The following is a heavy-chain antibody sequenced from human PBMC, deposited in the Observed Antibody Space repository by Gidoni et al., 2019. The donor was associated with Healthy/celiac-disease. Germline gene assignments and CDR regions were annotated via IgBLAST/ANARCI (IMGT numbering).Heavy chain of an antibody. D-gene: IGHD2-21*02. CDR1: GFTLSSYW. Sequence: EVQLVESGGGLVQPGGSLRLSCAASGFTLSSYWMHWVRQAPGKGLVWVSRINSDVSSTSYADSVKGRFTISRDNAKNTLYLQMNSLRAEDTAVYCCARVAYCGGDCYATGFDYWGQGTLVTVSS. V-gene: IGHV3-74*01. CDR3: ARVAYCGGDCYATGFDY. CDR2: INSDVSST. J-gene: IGHJ4*02.